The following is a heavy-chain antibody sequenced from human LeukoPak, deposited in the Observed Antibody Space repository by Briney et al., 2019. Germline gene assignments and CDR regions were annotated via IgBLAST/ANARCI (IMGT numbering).Heavy chain of an antibody. CDR3: ASIAAAET. Sequence: SETLSLTCTVSGGSISSYYWSWIRQPPGKGLEWIGYIYYSGSTNYNPSLKSRVTISVDTSKNQFSLKLSSVTAADTAVYYCASIAAAETWGQGTLVTVSS. CDR2: IYYSGST. CDR1: GGSISSYY. J-gene: IGHJ5*02. V-gene: IGHV4-59*12. D-gene: IGHD6-13*01.